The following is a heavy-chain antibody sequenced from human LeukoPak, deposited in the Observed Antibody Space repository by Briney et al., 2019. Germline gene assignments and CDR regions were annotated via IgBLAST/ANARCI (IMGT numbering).Heavy chain of an antibody. CDR3: ATQRLVLSRIDY. V-gene: IGHV3-23*01. Sequence: GGSLRLSCAASGFTFSSYAMSWVRQAPGKGPERVSAISGSGGSTYYADSVKGRFTISRDNSKNTLYLQMSSLRAEDTAVYYCATQRLVLSRIDYWGQGTLVTVSS. CDR2: ISGSGGST. J-gene: IGHJ4*02. D-gene: IGHD6-19*01. CDR1: GFTFSSYA.